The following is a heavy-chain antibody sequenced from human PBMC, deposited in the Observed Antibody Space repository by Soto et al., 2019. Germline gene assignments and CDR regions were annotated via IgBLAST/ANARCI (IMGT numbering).Heavy chain of an antibody. J-gene: IGHJ5*02. D-gene: IGHD2-2*01. CDR1: GFTFSSYA. V-gene: IGHV3-23*01. CDR2: ISGSGGST. CDR3: AKESGIVVVPALNWFDP. Sequence: GGSLRLSCAASGFTFSSYAMSWVRQAPGKGLEWVSAISGSGGSTYYADSVKGRFTISRDNSKNTLYLQMNSLRAEDTAVYYFAKESGIVVVPALNWFDPWGQGTLVTVSS.